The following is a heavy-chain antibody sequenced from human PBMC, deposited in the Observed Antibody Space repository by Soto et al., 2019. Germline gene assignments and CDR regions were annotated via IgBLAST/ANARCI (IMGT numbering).Heavy chain of an antibody. CDR2: INPSGGST. D-gene: IGHD3-10*01. J-gene: IGHJ4*02. CDR3: ARERLSGGLDY. Sequence: ASVKVSFKASGYTFTGYYMHWVRQAPGQGLEWMGIINPSGGSTSYAQKFQGRVTMTRDTSTSTVYMELSSLRSEDTAVYYCARERLSGGLDYWGQGTLVTVSS. CDR1: GYTFTGYY. V-gene: IGHV1-46*01.